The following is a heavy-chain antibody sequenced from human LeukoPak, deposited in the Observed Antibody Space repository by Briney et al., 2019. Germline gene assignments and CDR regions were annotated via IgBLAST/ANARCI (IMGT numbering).Heavy chain of an antibody. V-gene: IGHV3-21*01. CDR1: GFTFSSYS. CDR3: ARPGDLF. CDR2: ISSRSSYI. Sequence: GGSLRLSCAASGFTFSSYSMKWVRQARGKGGEWVSSISSRSSYIYYAASVKRRSTISRDNANNSLYLQMNSLRPEDTAVYYCARPGDLFCGKGTPVTVSS. J-gene: IGHJ6*04. D-gene: IGHD3-10*01.